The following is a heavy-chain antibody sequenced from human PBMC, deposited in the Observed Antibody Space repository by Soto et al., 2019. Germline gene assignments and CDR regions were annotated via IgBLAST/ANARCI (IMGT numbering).Heavy chain of an antibody. CDR1: GGSISSYY. V-gene: IGHV4-59*01. J-gene: IGHJ6*02. CDR3: ARDGSMVRGVIIYYGMDV. Sequence: PSETLSLTCTVSGGSISSYYWSWIRQPPGKGLEWIGYIYYSGSTNYNPSLKSRVTISVDTSKNQFSLKLSSVTAADTAVYYCARDGSMVRGVIIYYGMDVWGQGTTVTVSS. D-gene: IGHD3-10*01. CDR2: IYYSGST.